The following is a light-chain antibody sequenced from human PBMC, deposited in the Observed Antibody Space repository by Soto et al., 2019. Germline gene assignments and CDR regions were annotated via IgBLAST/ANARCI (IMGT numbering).Light chain of an antibody. Sequence: EIVLTQSPGTLSLSPGERATLSCRASQSVSSSYLAWYQQKPGQAPRLLIYGASSRATGIPDRFSGSGSGTDFTLTISRLEPEDFAVYYCLQYYRSPTFGQGTKVEI. CDR1: QSVSSSY. CDR2: GAS. CDR3: LQYYRSPT. J-gene: IGKJ1*01. V-gene: IGKV3-20*01.